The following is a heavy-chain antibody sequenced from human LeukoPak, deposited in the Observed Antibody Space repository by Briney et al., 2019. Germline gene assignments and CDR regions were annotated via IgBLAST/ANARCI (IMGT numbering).Heavy chain of an antibody. CDR1: GGSFSRYY. CDR2: INHSGSA. J-gene: IGHJ5*02. Sequence: SETLSLTCAVYGGSFSRYYWTWIRQPPGKGLEWVGEINHSGSANYNPSLKSRVTISVDASKSQFSLRLSSVTAADTAVYYCARLTYSNNWYFRRGLDNWFDPWGQGTLVTVSS. CDR3: ARLTYSNNWYFRRGLDNWFDP. V-gene: IGHV4-34*01. D-gene: IGHD2/OR15-2a*01.